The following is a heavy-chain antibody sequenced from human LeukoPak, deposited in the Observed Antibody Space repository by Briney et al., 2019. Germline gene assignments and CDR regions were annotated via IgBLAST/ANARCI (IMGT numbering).Heavy chain of an antibody. Sequence: ASVKVSCKXSGYTFTSYYMHWVRQTPGQGLEWMGIINPSGGSTSYAQKFQGRVTMTRDTSTSTVYMELSSLRSEDTAVYYCARGGYTAMALDYWGQGTLVTVSS. CDR1: GYTFTSYY. D-gene: IGHD5-18*01. CDR2: INPSGGST. J-gene: IGHJ4*02. V-gene: IGHV1-46*01. CDR3: ARGGYTAMALDY.